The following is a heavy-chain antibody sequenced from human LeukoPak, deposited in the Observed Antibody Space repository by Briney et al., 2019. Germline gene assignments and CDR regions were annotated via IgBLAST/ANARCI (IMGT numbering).Heavy chain of an antibody. CDR3: ARHGSDYYDWYYFDY. J-gene: IGHJ4*02. Sequence: SETLSLTCTVSGGSISSGGYYWSWIRQHPGKGLEWIGYIYYSGSTYYNPSLKSRVTISVDTSKNQFSLKLSSVTAADTAVYYCARHGSDYYDWYYFDYWGQGTLVTVSS. V-gene: IGHV4-39*01. CDR2: IYYSGST. D-gene: IGHD3-22*01. CDR1: GGSISSGGYY.